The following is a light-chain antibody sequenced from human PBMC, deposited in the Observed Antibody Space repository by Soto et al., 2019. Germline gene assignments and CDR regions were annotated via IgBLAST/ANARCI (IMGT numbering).Light chain of an antibody. CDR2: DAS. J-gene: IGKJ5*01. CDR3: HSRA. CDR1: QSISGW. V-gene: IGKV1-5*01. Sequence: DIQMTQSPSTLSGSVGDRVTITCRASQSISGWLAWFQQKPGKAPKLLIYDASSLESGVPSRFSGSGSETEFTLTISRLQPDDFATYFCHSRAFGQGTRLEIK.